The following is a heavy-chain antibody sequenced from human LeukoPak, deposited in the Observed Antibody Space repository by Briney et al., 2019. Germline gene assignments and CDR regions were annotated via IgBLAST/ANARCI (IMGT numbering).Heavy chain of an antibody. J-gene: IGHJ4*02. CDR2: ISGSGDSK. CDR3: ARGSYSSAWYFDF. V-gene: IGHV3-23*01. Sequence: PGGSLRLFCAASGFSFSSYAMSWVRQAPGKRLEWVSAISGSGDSKLYADSVKGRFTISRDNSKNTLYLQMNSLRAEDTAVYYCARGSYSSAWYFDFWGQGTLVTVSS. D-gene: IGHD6-19*01. CDR1: GFSFSSYA.